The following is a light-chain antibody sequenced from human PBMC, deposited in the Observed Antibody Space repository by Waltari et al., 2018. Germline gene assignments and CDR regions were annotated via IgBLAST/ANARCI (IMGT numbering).Light chain of an antibody. CDR3: FLVYGGVGV. V-gene: IGLV7-46*01. CDR2: DTT. Sequence: QAVVTQEPSLTVSPGGTVTLTCASTTGVVTRVHFPYWFQQKPGQAPKTLIYDTTNKHSWTPARFSGSLLGGKAALTLSGAQPEDEADYFCFLVYGGVGVFGGGTKLTVL. J-gene: IGLJ3*02. CDR1: TGVVTRVHF.